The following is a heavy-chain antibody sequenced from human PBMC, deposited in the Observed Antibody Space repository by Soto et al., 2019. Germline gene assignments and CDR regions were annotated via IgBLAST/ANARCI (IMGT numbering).Heavy chain of an antibody. J-gene: IGHJ3*02. Sequence: GGSLRLSCAASGFTFSSYSMNWVRQAPGKGLEWVSSISSSSSYIYYADSVKGRFTISRDNAKNSLYLQMNSLRAEDTAVYYCARSIVVVTENDAFDIWGQGTMVTVS. CDR1: GFTFSSYS. CDR3: ARSIVVVTENDAFDI. CDR2: ISSSSSYI. V-gene: IGHV3-21*01. D-gene: IGHD2-21*02.